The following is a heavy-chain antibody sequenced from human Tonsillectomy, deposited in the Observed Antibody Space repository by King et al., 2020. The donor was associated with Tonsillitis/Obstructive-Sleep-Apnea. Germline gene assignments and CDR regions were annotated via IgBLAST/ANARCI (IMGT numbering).Heavy chain of an antibody. Sequence: VQLVESGGGSVKPGGSLRLSCAASGYTFSDYYMSWIRQAPGKGLEWVSYISSSGSTIYYADSVKGRFTISRDNAKNSLNLQMNSLRAEDTAVYYCARDLYSSGCYWYFVLWGRGTLVTVSS. CDR3: ARDLYSSGCYWYFVL. CDR2: ISSSGSTI. V-gene: IGHV3-11*01. CDR1: GYTFSDYY. D-gene: IGHD6-19*01. J-gene: IGHJ2*01.